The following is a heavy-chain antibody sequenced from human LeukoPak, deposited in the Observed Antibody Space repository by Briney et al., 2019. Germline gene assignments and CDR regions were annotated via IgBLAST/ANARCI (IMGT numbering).Heavy chain of an antibody. D-gene: IGHD3-22*01. V-gene: IGHV3-30-3*01. CDR1: GFTFSSYT. CDR2: ISYHGSNK. Sequence: PGGSLRLSCAASGFTFSSYTMHWVRQAPGKGLEWMAVISYHGSNKYYADSVKGRFTISRDNSKNTLYLQMNSLRAEDTAVYYCAKEYTSGYYGNYGMDVWGQGTTVTVSS. CDR3: AKEYTSGYYGNYGMDV. J-gene: IGHJ6*02.